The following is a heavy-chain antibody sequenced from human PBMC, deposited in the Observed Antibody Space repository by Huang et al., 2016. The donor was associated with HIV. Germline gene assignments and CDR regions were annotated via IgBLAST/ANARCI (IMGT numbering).Heavy chain of an antibody. CDR3: AAKIGSDGYFISRGPRSNYYSLDV. CDR2: SVPPYGKH. J-gene: IGHJ6*02. V-gene: IGHV1-69*13. Sequence: QLQLVQSGAQVKKPGSSVNVSCKASGKTFSGSAIRWVRQAPGQRLEWMGGSVPPYGKHKYAQNFQGRVTITADESRTTAYRELTSLTSKDTAVYFCAAKIGSDGYFISRGPRSNYYSLDVWGQGTTVVVSS. D-gene: IGHD3-10*01. CDR1: GKTFSGSA.